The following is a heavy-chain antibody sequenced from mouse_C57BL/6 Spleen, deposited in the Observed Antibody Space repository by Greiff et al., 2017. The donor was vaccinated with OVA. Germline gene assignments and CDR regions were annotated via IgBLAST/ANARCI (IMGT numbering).Heavy chain of an antibody. CDR3: TRSRCAY. CDR1: GYTFTDYE. CDR2: IDPETGGT. Sequence: QVQLKESGAELVRPGASVTLSCKASGYTFTDYEMHWVKQTPVHGLEWIGAIDPETGGTAYNQKFKGKAILTADKYSSTAYIELRRRTSEDSAVYYWTRSRCAYWGQGTLVTVSA. V-gene: IGHV1-15*01. J-gene: IGHJ3*01.